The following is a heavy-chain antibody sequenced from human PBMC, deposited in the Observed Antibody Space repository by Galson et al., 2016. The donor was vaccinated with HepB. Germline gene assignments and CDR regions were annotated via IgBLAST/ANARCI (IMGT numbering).Heavy chain of an antibody. V-gene: IGHV3-23*01. J-gene: IGHJ4*02. CDR3: AKEGGSGWSWSMYYFDS. CDR1: GFTFSSHA. D-gene: IGHD6-19*01. CDR2: ISADYGRT. Sequence: SLRLSCAASGFTFSSHAMSWVRQAPGRGLEWVSGISADYGRTYYADSVKGRFTISRDNSKNTLYLQMNSLTAEDTAICYCAKEGGSGWSWSMYYFDSWGQGTRVTVSS.